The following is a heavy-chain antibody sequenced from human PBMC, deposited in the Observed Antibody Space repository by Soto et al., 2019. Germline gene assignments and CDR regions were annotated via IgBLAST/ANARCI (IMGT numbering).Heavy chain of an antibody. J-gene: IGHJ4*02. V-gene: IGHV3-64D*06. Sequence: EVQLEESGGNLVQPGGSLRLSCSASGFTFSRFAMHWFRQAPGKGLEYIASIDDTTYYTPYADSVKGRFTISRDNSKNTLYLQMSSLRPEDTAIYYCVKDHGTALIRGSLASWGQGALVTVSS. CDR2: IDDTTYYT. D-gene: IGHD3-10*01. CDR1: GFTFSRFA. CDR3: VKDHGTALIRGSLAS.